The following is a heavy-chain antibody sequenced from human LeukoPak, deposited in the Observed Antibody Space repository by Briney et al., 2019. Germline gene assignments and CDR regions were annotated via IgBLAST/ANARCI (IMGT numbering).Heavy chain of an antibody. D-gene: IGHD1-1*01. V-gene: IGHV3-48*02. CDR1: GFTFSTSN. Sequence: GGSLILSCAASGFTFSTSNIHWVRQAPGKGLEWISYISSSGSTIYSADSVKGRFTLSRDNAKNSLYLQMNSLRDEDTAVYYCARGQNWNLDTWGQGTLVTVSS. CDR3: ARGQNWNLDT. J-gene: IGHJ5*02. CDR2: ISSSGSTI.